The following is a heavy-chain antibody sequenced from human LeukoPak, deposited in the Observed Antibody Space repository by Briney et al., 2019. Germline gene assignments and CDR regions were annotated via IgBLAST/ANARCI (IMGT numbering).Heavy chain of an antibody. Sequence: PSETLSLTCTVSGYSISSGYYWGWIRQPPGKGLEWIGRIYTSGSTNYNPSLKSRVTISVDTSKNQFSLKLSSVTAADTAVYYCARGGSYGPKKKYYYYYYMDVWGKGTTVTISS. J-gene: IGHJ6*03. CDR2: IYTSGST. V-gene: IGHV4-38-2*02. D-gene: IGHD5-18*01. CDR1: GYSISSGYY. CDR3: ARGGSYGPKKKYYYYYYMDV.